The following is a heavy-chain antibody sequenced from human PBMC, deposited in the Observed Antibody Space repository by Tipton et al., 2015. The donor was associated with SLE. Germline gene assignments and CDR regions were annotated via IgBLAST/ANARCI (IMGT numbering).Heavy chain of an antibody. J-gene: IGHJ4*02. CDR3: ARDRGSIAAADGALFDY. CDR1: GHTFTSYY. V-gene: IGHV1-18*04. Sequence: QVQLVQSGAEVKKPGASVRVSCKASGHTFTSYYMHWVRQAPGQGLEWMGWISAYNGNTNYAQKLQGRVTMTTDTSTSTAYMELRSLRSDDTAVYYCARDRGSIAAADGALFDYWGQGTLVTVSS. CDR2: ISAYNGNT. D-gene: IGHD6-13*01.